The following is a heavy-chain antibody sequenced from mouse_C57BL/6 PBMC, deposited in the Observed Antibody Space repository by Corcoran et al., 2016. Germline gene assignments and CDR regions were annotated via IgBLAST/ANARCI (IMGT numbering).Heavy chain of an antibody. CDR1: GYTFTGYW. D-gene: IGHD2-3*01. Sequence: QVQLQQSGAELMKPGASVKLSCKATGYTFTGYWIEWVKQRPGHGLEWIGEILPGSGSTNYNEKFKGKATFTADTSSNTAYMQLSSLTTDDSAIYYCARLGLLQELYAMDYWGQGTSVTVSS. J-gene: IGHJ4*01. CDR3: ARLGLLQELYAMDY. V-gene: IGHV1-9*01. CDR2: ILPGSGST.